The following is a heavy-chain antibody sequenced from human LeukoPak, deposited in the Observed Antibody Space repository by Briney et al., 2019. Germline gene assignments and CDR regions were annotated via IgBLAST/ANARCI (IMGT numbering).Heavy chain of an antibody. CDR2: ISGSGDNT. CDR3: AKVGQPWSTWDYFDY. CDR1: GFTYSSYA. D-gene: IGHD1-26*01. V-gene: IGHV3-23*01. Sequence: SGGSLRLSCVASGFTYSSYAMNWVRQGPGKGLEWVSGISGSGDNTYYADSVKGRFTISRDNSKNTLYLQMNGLRAGDTAVYYCAKVGQPWSTWDYFDYWGQGTLVTVSS. J-gene: IGHJ4*02.